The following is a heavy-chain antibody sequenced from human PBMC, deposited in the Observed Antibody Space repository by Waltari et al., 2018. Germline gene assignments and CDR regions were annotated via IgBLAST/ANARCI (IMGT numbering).Heavy chain of an antibody. Sequence: QLQLQESGPGLVKPSETLSLTCSVSGASISSSNYYWGWIRQPPGKGRAWIGSMFNGGSTYYNPSLKSRVTISVDTSKNQFSLRLNSVTAADTAIYYCARHGYSGGWFDPWGQGTLVTVSS. J-gene: IGHJ5*02. V-gene: IGHV4-39*01. D-gene: IGHD4-17*01. CDR2: MFNGGST. CDR3: ARHGYSGGWFDP. CDR1: GASISSSNYY.